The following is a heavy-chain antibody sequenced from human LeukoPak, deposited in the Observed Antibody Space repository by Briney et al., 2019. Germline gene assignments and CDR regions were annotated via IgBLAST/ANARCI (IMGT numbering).Heavy chain of an antibody. D-gene: IGHD4-17*01. CDR1: GGTFSSYA. CDR3: ARGEDYGGNPDY. V-gene: IGHV1-69*04. Sequence: VASVKVSCKASGGTFSSYAIRWVRQAPGQGLEWMGRIIPILGIANYAQKFQGRVTITADKSTSTAYMELSSLRSEDTAVYYCARGEDYGGNPDYWGQGTLVTVSS. J-gene: IGHJ4*02. CDR2: IIPILGIA.